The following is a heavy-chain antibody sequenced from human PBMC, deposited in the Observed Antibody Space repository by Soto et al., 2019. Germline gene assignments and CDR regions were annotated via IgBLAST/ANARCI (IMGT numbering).Heavy chain of an antibody. CDR3: AGYSNLQTGWHFDY. V-gene: IGHV2-5*02. D-gene: IGHD3-9*01. CDR1: GFSLSTRGVS. J-gene: IGHJ4*02. CDR2: IYWDDDK. Sequence: QITLKESGPTLVKPTQTLTLTCTFSGFSLSTRGVSVGWIRQPPGKALEWLALIYWDDDKRYSPSLWSRPTTTKHTSNSQMVFTMTNMDPVDIGTYYGAGYSNLQTGWHFDYWGQGTLVTVSS.